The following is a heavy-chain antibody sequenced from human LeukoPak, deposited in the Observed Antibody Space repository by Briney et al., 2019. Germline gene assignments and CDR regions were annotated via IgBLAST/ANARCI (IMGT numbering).Heavy chain of an antibody. CDR3: ARSIIATRSKFDS. D-gene: IGHD1/OR15-1a*01. J-gene: IGHJ5*02. CDR2: IFYSGTN. V-gene: IGHV4-59*08. CDR1: GGSLSSYY. Sequence: PSETLSLTCSVSGGSLSSYYGSWIRQPPGMGLEWIGYIFYSGTNNYNPSLKSRVTISVDTSKNQYSLKLTSVAAAETAVYYCARSIIATRSKFDSWGQGSLVTASS.